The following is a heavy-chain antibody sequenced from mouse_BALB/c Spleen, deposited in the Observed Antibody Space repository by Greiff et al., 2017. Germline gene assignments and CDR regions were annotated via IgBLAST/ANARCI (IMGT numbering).Heavy chain of an antibody. CDR3: ARGATMITTYYFDY. J-gene: IGHJ2*01. Sequence: QVQLQQSGAELVKPGASVKLSCKASGYTFTSYWMHWVKQRPGQGLEWIGEIDPSDSYTNYNQKFKGKATLTVDKSSSTAYMQLSSLTSEDSAVYYCARGATMITTYYFDYWGQGTTLTVSS. D-gene: IGHD2-4*01. CDR1: GYTFTSYW. V-gene: IGHV1-69*02. CDR2: IDPSDSYT.